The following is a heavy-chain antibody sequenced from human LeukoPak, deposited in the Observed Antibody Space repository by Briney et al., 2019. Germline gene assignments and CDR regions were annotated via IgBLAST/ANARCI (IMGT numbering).Heavy chain of an antibody. CDR1: GYRFTSYL. J-gene: IGHJ4*02. Sequence: GASLKISFKASGYRFTSYLIGWVRPMPGKGLECMGIIHPGDSETRYSPSFQGQVTISADKSISTAYLQWSGLKASDTAMYYCARRLGATQPYFDFWGQGALVTVSS. CDR3: ARRLGATQPYFDF. D-gene: IGHD1-26*01. V-gene: IGHV5-51*01. CDR2: IHPGDSET.